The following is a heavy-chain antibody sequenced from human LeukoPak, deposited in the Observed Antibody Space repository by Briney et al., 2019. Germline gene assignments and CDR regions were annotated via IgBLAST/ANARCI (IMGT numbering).Heavy chain of an antibody. CDR2: IYSGGST. V-gene: IGHV3-53*01. J-gene: IGHJ4*02. Sequence: GGSLRLSCAASGFTVSSNYMSWVRQAPGKGLEWVSVIYSGGSTYYADSVKGRFTISRDNSKNTLYLQMNSLRAEDTAIYYCAKGRTGSSAKFTFDCWGQGTLVTVSS. D-gene: IGHD1-26*01. CDR1: GFTVSSNY. CDR3: AKGRTGSSAKFTFDC.